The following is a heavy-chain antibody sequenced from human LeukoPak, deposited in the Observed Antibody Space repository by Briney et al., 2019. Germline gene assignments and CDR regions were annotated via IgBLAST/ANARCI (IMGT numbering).Heavy chain of an antibody. CDR3: ATSIVGATIGFDY. CDR2: INPNSGGT. CDR1: GYTFTGYY. Sequence: ASVKVSCKASGYTFTGYYMHWVRQAPGQGLEWMGWINPNSGGTNYAQKFQGRVTMTRDTSISTAYMELSRLRSDDTAVYYCATSIVGATIGFDYWGQGTLVTVSS. D-gene: IGHD1-26*01. V-gene: IGHV1-2*02. J-gene: IGHJ4*02.